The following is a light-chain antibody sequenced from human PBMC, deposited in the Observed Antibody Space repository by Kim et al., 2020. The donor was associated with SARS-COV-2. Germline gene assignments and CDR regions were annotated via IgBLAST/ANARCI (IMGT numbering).Light chain of an antibody. Sequence: QSVLTQPPSVSGAPGQRVTITCTGSSSNIGAGYDVHWYQQLPGTAPKLPIYGNRNRRSGVPHRFSGSKSGTSASLAITGLQAEDEADYYCQSYDSSLSGSGFGGGTQLTVL. J-gene: IGLJ2*01. CDR2: GNR. V-gene: IGLV1-40*01. CDR1: SSNIGAGYD. CDR3: QSYDSSLSGSG.